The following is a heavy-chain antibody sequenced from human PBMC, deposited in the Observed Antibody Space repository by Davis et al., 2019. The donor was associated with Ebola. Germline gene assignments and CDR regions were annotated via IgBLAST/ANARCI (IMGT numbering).Heavy chain of an antibody. J-gene: IGHJ4*02. CDR1: GFPFSEYY. V-gene: IGHV3-11*06. CDR2: ITGSGTYT. D-gene: IGHD4-23*01. CDR3: ARDRSNYGGNSGYVY. Sequence: GESLKISCAASGFPFSEYYMNWIRQAPGKGLEWVSYITGSGTYTNYAASVQGRFTISRDNAKNSLYLQMNSLRAEDTAVYYCARDRSNYGGNSGYVYWGQGTLVTVSS.